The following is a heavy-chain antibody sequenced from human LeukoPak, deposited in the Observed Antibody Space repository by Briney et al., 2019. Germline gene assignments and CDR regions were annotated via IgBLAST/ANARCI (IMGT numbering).Heavy chain of an antibody. CDR3: TTSPTAYYYYGMDV. V-gene: IGHV3-15*01. D-gene: IGHD5-18*01. CDR1: GFTFSNSC. J-gene: IGHJ6*02. CDR2: IKSKAGGGTT. Sequence: GGSLRLSCAASGFTFSNSCMSWVRQAPGKGLEWVGRIKSKAGGGTTAYAAPVKGRFTISRDDSKNTLHLQMNSLKPEDRAVYYCTTSPTAYYYYGMDVWGQGTTVTVSS.